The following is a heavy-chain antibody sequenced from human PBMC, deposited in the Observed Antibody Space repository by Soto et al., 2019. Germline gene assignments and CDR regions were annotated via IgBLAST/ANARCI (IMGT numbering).Heavy chain of an antibody. CDR3: AKDPFRAVAGTIIGYYFDY. V-gene: IGHV3-23*01. CDR2: ISGSGGST. CDR1: GFTFSSYA. D-gene: IGHD6-19*01. J-gene: IGHJ4*02. Sequence: PGGSLRLSCAASGFTFSSYAMSWVRQAPGKGLEWVSAISGSGGSTYYADSVKGRFTISRDNSKNTLYLQMNSLRAEDTAVYYCAKDPFRAVAGTIIGYYFDYWGQGTLVTVSS.